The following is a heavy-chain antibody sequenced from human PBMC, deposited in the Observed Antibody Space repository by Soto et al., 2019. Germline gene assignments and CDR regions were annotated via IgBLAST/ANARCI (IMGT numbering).Heavy chain of an antibody. V-gene: IGHV1-69*01. Sequence: QVQLVQSGAEVKKPGSSVKVSCKASGGTFSSYAISWVRQAPGQGLEWMGGIIPIFGTANYAQKFQGRVTITSDESTSTAYMELSSLRSEDTAVYYCARTRITMVRGVIMANYYYYYGMDVWGQGTTVTVSS. J-gene: IGHJ6*02. D-gene: IGHD3-10*01. CDR1: GGTFSSYA. CDR2: IIPIFGTA. CDR3: ARTRITMVRGVIMANYYYYYGMDV.